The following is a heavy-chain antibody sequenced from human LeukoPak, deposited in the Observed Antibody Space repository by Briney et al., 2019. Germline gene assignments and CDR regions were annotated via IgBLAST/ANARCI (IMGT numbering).Heavy chain of an antibody. CDR3: ARGARVGTFDN. D-gene: IGHD1-1*01. J-gene: IGHJ4*02. CDR1: GGSISSYY. Sequence: SEPLSLTCTVSGGSISSYYWSWLRQPPGKGLEGIGYIYYSGSTNYNRSLKSRVTISVDTSKNQFSLKLSSVTAADTAVYYCARGARVGTFDNWGQGTLVTVSS. V-gene: IGHV4-59*01. CDR2: IYYSGST.